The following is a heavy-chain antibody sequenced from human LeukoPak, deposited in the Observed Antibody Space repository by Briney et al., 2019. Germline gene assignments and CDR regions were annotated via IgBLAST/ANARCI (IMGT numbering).Heavy chain of an antibody. Sequence: ASVKVSCKASGGTFSSYAISWVRQAPGQGLEWMGGIIPIFGTANYAQKSQGRVTITADESTSTAYMELSSLRSEDTAVYYCARHEWELTDFDYWGQGTLVTVSS. CDR3: ARHEWELTDFDY. D-gene: IGHD1-26*01. V-gene: IGHV1-69*13. CDR1: GGTFSSYA. J-gene: IGHJ4*02. CDR2: IIPIFGTA.